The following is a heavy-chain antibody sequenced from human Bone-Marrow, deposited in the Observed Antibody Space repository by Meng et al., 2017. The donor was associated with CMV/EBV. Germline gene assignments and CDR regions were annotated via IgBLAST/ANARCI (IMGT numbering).Heavy chain of an antibody. V-gene: IGHV3-30*02. CDR2: IRYDRSDE. Sequence: GESLKISCAASGFAFSSFGMHWVRQAPGKGLEWVAFIRYDRSDEFYGDSLKGRFTISRDNSKNTLYLQMNSLRAEDTAVYYCAKDLATAMVTALLDYWGQGTLVTVSS. D-gene: IGHD5-18*01. CDR1: GFAFSSFG. J-gene: IGHJ4*02. CDR3: AKDLATAMVTALLDY.